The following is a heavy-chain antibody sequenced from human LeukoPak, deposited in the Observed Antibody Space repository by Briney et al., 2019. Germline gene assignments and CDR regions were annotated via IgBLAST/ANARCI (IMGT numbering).Heavy chain of an antibody. CDR2: IFYSGST. Sequence: SETLSLTCTVSGGSITSSSYYWGWIRQPPGKGLEWIGCIFYSGSTYYNPSLKSRVTISVDTSKTQFSLKLSSVTAADTAVYYCAKQQLVRCFDYWGQGTLVTVSS. D-gene: IGHD6-13*01. J-gene: IGHJ4*02. CDR1: GGSITSSSYY. V-gene: IGHV4-39*01. CDR3: AKQQLVRCFDY.